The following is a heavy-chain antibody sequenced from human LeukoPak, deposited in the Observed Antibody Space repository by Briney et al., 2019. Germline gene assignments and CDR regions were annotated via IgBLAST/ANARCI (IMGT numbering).Heavy chain of an antibody. V-gene: IGHV1-46*01. D-gene: IGHD2-2*01. CDR2: INPSGDST. CDR3: ASYRGYCSSTSCSRGGFWFDP. Sequence: ASVKVSCKASGYTFTSYYMHWVRQAPGQGLEWMGIINPSGDSTSYAQKFQGRVTMTRDTSTSTVYMELSSLRSEDTAVYYCASYRGYCSSTSCSRGGFWFDPWGQGTLVTVSS. J-gene: IGHJ5*02. CDR1: GYTFTSYY.